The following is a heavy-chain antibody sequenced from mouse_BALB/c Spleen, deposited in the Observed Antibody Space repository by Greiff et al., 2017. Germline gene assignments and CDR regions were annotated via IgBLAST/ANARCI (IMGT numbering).Heavy chain of an antibody. CDR1: GYSITSDYA. Sequence: DVQLVESGPGLVKPSQSLSLTCTVTGYSITSDYAWNWIRQFPGNKLEWMGYISYSGSTSYNPSLKSRISITRDTSKNQFFLQLNSVTTEDTATYYCAREGYGRSYAMDYWGQGTSVTVSS. CDR2: ISYSGST. D-gene: IGHD1-1*01. V-gene: IGHV3-2*02. J-gene: IGHJ4*01. CDR3: AREGYGRSYAMDY.